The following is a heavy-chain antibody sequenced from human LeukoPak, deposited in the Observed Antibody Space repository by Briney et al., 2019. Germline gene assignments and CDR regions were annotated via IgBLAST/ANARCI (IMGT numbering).Heavy chain of an antibody. Sequence: PGGSLRLSCAASGFIFTNAWMTWVRQAPGGGLEWVGRIKSETDSGTTDYAAPVKGRFTISRDDSKNTLYLQLNSLRTEDTAVYYCATGYCSSTSCRGGFDYWGQGTLVTVSS. D-gene: IGHD2-2*01. CDR3: ATGYCSSTSCRGGFDY. J-gene: IGHJ4*02. CDR2: IKSETDSGTT. V-gene: IGHV3-15*01. CDR1: GFIFTNAW.